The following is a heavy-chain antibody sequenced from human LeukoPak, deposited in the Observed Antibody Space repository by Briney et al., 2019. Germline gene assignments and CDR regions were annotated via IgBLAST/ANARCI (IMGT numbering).Heavy chain of an antibody. CDR2: IIPIFGTA. CDR1: GGTFSSYA. Sequence: GASVKVSCKASGGTFSSYAISWVRQAPGQGLEWMGGIIPIFGTANYAQKFQGRVTITADESTSTAYMELSSLGSEDTAVYYCAREGSHCSGGSCYSNWFDPWGQGTLVTVSS. CDR3: AREGSHCSGGSCYSNWFDP. V-gene: IGHV1-69*13. J-gene: IGHJ5*02. D-gene: IGHD2-15*01.